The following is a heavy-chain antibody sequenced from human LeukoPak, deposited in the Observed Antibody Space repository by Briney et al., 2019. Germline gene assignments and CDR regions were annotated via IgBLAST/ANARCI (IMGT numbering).Heavy chain of an antibody. D-gene: IGHD6-13*01. J-gene: IGHJ4*02. V-gene: IGHV5-51*01. CDR1: GYSFTSYW. Sequence: GESLKISCKCSGYSFTSYWIGWVRPMPGKGLEWMGIIYPGDSDTRYSPSFQGQVTISADKSISTAYLQWSSLKASDTAMYYCARSIAATAPGVDFWGQGTLVTVSS. CDR3: ARSIAATAPGVDF. CDR2: IYPGDSDT.